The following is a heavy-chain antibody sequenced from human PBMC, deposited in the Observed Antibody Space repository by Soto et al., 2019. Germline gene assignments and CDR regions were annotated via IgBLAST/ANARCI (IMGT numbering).Heavy chain of an antibody. V-gene: IGHV1-8*01. CDR2: MNPNSGNT. Sequence: QVQLVQSGAEMKKPGASVKVSCKASGYTFTSYDINWVRQATGQGLEWMGWMNPNSGNTGYAQKFQGRVTMTRNTSLSTAYLELSSLRSEDTAVYYCARVFRYFDWLSGGNFDCGGQGTLVTVSS. CDR1: GYTFTSYD. D-gene: IGHD3-9*01. J-gene: IGHJ4*02. CDR3: ARVFRYFDWLSGGNFDC.